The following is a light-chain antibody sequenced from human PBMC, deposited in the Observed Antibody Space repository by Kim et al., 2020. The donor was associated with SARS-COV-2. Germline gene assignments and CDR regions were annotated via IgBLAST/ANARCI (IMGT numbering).Light chain of an antibody. J-gene: IGKJ2*01. CDR2: RAS. Sequence: SESGGDRVTMTCRASQDIGTWLAWYQQKPGKAPNLLIYRASSLESGVPSRFSGSGSGTGFALTITSLQPDDFATYYCQHYSRFPYTFGQGTKLEI. V-gene: IGKV1-5*03. CDR1: QDIGTW. CDR3: QHYSRFPYT.